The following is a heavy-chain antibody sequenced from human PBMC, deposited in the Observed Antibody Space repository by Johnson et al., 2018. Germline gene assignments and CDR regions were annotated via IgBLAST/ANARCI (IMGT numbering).Heavy chain of an antibody. CDR2: ISRDSTTT. D-gene: IGHD3-10*02. J-gene: IGHJ4*02. V-gene: IGHV3-23*04. Sequence: VQLVESGGGLAQPGGSXRLSCAASGFTLSSNAYAMSWVRQAPGKGLEWVSAISRDSTTTYYTDSVKGRLTISRDDSKNTLYLQMNSLRAEDPAIYYCARYVRGTTPPDYFDSWGQGTLVTVSS. CDR1: GFTLSSNAYA. CDR3: ARYVRGTTPPDYFDS.